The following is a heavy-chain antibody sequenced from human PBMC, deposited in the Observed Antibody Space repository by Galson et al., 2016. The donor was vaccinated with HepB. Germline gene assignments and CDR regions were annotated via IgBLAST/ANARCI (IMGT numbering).Heavy chain of an antibody. Sequence: SLRLSCAASGFTFRNSAMNWVRQAPGKGLEWVSCIDGSGDRSYYGDSVKGRFAISRDNSQDTVDLQMNSLRDEDTAVYYCATVGLTSRRVYWGQGTLVTVSS. CDR1: GFTFRNSA. D-gene: IGHD1-26*01. J-gene: IGHJ4*02. CDR2: IDGSGDRS. V-gene: IGHV3-23*01. CDR3: ATVGLTSRRVY.